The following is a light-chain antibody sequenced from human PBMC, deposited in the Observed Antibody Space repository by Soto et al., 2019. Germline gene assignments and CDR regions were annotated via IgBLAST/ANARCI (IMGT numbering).Light chain of an antibody. CDR2: GAF. CDR1: QSVSSN. Sequence: EIVMTQSPVTLSVSPGERATLSCRASQSVSSNLAWYQQKPGQAPSLLIYGAFTRATGIPARFSGTGSGTELTLTISSLQSEDFALYYCQQYNDWPLTFGPGTKMDIX. J-gene: IGKJ1*01. CDR3: QQYNDWPLT. V-gene: IGKV3-15*01.